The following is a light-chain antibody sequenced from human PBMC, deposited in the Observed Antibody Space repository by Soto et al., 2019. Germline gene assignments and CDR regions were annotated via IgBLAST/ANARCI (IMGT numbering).Light chain of an antibody. V-gene: IGKV1-5*01. CDR1: QSISSW. CDR3: QQYTSPPWT. Sequence: IQMTQSPSTLSASVGDRVTITCRASQSISSWLAWYQQKPGKAPKLLIYDASSLESGVPSRFSGSGSGTELTLIISRLQPEDFASYSWQQYTSPPWT. CDR2: DAS. J-gene: IGKJ1*01.